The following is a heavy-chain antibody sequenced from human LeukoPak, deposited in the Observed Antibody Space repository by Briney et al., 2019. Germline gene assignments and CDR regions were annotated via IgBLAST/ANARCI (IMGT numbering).Heavy chain of an antibody. V-gene: IGHV3-74*01. D-gene: IGHD6-13*01. J-gene: IGHJ4*02. CDR3: TNSYSSSWYIGFFDY. CDR2: INSDGSST. CDR1: GFTFSSYW. Sequence: PGGSLRLSCAASGFTFSSYWMHWVRQAPGKGLVWVSRINSDGSSTSYADSVKGRFTISRDNAKNSLYLQMNSLRAEDTALYYCTNSYSSSWYIGFFDYWGQGTLVTVSS.